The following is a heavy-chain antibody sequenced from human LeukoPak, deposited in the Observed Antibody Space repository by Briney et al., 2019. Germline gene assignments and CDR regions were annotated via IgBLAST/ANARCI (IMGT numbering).Heavy chain of an antibody. CDR1: GFDFSFSG. D-gene: IGHD3-10*01. J-gene: IGHJ4*02. V-gene: IGHV3-48*02. Sequence: GGSLRLSCEASGFDFSFSGMNWVRQASGKGLGWVSYISYTSDLMAYVDSVRGRYTVSRDNAKNSLFLQMNSLREEDTAVYYCARVVRGLYNLGDWGQGTLVTVSS. CDR2: ISYTSDLM. CDR3: ARVVRGLYNLGD.